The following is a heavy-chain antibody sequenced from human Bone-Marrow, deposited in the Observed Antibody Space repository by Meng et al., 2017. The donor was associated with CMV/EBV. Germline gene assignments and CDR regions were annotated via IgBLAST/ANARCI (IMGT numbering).Heavy chain of an antibody. D-gene: IGHD1-26*01. V-gene: IGHV4-39*07. CDR3: ARGGSYWD. J-gene: IGHJ4*02. CDR1: GFTFSSYE. CDR2: IYYSGNT. Sequence: ESLKISCAASGFTFSSYEMNWVRQAPGKGLEWIGSIYYSGNTYYNPSLKSRVTISVDTSKNQFSLKLSSVTAADTAIYYCARGGSYWDWGQGTLVTVSS.